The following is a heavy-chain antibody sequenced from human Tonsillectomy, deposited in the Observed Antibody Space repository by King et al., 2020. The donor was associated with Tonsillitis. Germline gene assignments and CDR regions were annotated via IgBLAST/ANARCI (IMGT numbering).Heavy chain of an antibody. V-gene: IGHV3-23*04. J-gene: IGHJ4*02. D-gene: IGHD1-1*01. CDR2: ISGGGSST. CDR1: GFTFSSYA. Sequence: VQLVESGGGLVQPGGSLRLSCAASGFTFSSYAMTWVRQAPGKGLEWVSGISGGGSSTYCADSVKGRCTISRDNSKNTLYLQMNSLRAEDTAVYYCATCRDWNAPGGGAALDHWGQGTLVTVSS. CDR3: ATCRDWNAPGGGAALDH.